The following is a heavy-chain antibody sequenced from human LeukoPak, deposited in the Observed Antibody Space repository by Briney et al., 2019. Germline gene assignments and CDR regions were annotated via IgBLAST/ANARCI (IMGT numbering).Heavy chain of an antibody. CDR2: IWYDGTNI. V-gene: IGHV3-33*01. CDR1: GLILSSYG. Sequence: GGSLRLSCAASGLILSSYGIHWVRQAPGKGLEWVAVIWYDGTNIYYGDSVKGRFSISRDNSKNTLYLQMNSLRAEDTAVYYCARDLDYWGQGTLVTVSS. CDR3: ARDLDY. J-gene: IGHJ4*02.